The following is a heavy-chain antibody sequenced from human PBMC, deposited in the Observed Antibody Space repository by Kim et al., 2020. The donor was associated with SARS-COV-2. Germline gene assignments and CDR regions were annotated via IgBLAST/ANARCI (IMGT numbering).Heavy chain of an antibody. J-gene: IGHJ5*02. CDR1: GGSISSSSYY. CDR2: IYYSGST. Sequence: SETLSLTCTVSGGSISSSSYYWGWIRQPPGKGLEWIGSIYYSGSTYYNPSLKSRVTISVDTSKNQFSLKLSSVTAADTAVYYCARPTTVKNWFDPWGQG. D-gene: IGHD4-17*01. V-gene: IGHV4-39*07. CDR3: ARPTTVKNWFDP.